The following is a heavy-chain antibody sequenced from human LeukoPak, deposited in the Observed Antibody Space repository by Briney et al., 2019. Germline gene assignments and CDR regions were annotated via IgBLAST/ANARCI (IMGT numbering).Heavy chain of an antibody. D-gene: IGHD3-22*01. CDR3: ARDTPDYYDSSGSFDY. J-gene: IGHJ4*02. CDR2: SGSTX. Sequence: SGSTXYYADSVKXXXXXXXXNAKXSLYLQMNSLRAEDTAVYYCARDTPDYYDSSGSFDYWGQGTLVTVSS. V-gene: IGHV3-11*04.